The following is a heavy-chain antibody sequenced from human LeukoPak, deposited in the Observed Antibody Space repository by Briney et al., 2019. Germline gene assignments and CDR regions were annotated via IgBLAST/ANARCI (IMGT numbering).Heavy chain of an antibody. Sequence: GGSLRLSCAASEFTFSSDSMNWVRQAPGKGLEWVSSISSSSSYIYYADAVKGRFTISRDNAKNSLYLQMNSLRAEDTAVYYCARVYRRYFDYWGQGTLVTVSS. CDR1: EFTFSSDS. V-gene: IGHV3-21*01. D-gene: IGHD1-14*01. J-gene: IGHJ4*02. CDR2: ISSSSSYI. CDR3: ARVYRRYFDY.